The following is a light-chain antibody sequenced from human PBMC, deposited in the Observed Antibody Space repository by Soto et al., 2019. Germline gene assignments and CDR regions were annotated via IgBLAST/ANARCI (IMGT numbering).Light chain of an antibody. J-gene: IGLJ2*01. V-gene: IGLV2-14*01. CDR1: SSDVGGYNH. CDR2: EVS. CDR3: SSYKRGATLV. Sequence: QSALTQPASVSGSPGQSITISCTGTSSDVGGYNHVAWYQQYPGKAPKLIIFEVSDRPSGVSSRFSGSKSGKTASLSISGLQTEDEADYYCSSYKRGATLVFGGGTKLTVL.